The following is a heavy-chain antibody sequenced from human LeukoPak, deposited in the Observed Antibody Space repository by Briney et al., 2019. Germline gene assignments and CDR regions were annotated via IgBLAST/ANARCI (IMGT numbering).Heavy chain of an antibody. CDR2: ISAYNGNT. J-gene: IGHJ6*03. V-gene: IGHV1-18*01. D-gene: IGHD3-9*01. Sequence: ASVKVSCKASGYTFTSYGISWVRQAPGQGLEWMGWISAYNGNTNYAQKLQGRVTMTTDTSTSTAYMELRSLRSEDTAVYYCARASPHERPPLTGLNDILTGYYPYYYYYYMDVWGKGTTVTVSS. CDR1: GYTFTSYG. CDR3: ARASPHERPPLTGLNDILTGYYPYYYYYYMDV.